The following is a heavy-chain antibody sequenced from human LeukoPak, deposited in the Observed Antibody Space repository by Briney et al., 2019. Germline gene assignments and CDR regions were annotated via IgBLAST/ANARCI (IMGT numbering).Heavy chain of an antibody. V-gene: IGHV4-38-2*01. D-gene: IGHD3-9*01. J-gene: IGHJ4*02. Sequence: SETLSLTCAVSGYSISSGYYWGWIRQPPGKGLEWIGSIYHSGSTYYNPSLKSRVTISVDTSKYQFSLKLSSVTAADTAVYYCARVDILTGFDYWGQGTLVTVSS. CDR3: ARVDILTGFDY. CDR2: IYHSGST. CDR1: GYSISSGYY.